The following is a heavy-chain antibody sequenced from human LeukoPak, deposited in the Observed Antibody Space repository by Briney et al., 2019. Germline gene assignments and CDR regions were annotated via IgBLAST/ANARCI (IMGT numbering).Heavy chain of an antibody. CDR2: IYFTGST. J-gene: IGHJ4*02. V-gene: IGHV4-59*11. CDR3: ARGSRQIDY. Sequence: SETLSLTCTVSGGSISTHYWTWIRQPPGKGLEWIGYIYFTGSTNYNPSLKSRVTISVDASKNQFSLKLSSVTDADTAMYYCARGSRQIDYWGQGTLVTVPS. CDR1: GGSISTHY.